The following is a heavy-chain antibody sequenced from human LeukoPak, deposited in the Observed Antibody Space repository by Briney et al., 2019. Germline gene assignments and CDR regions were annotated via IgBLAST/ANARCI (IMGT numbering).Heavy chain of an antibody. Sequence: GGSLSLSCAASGSGFTFSNAWMRCVRQAPGKGLEWVGRIKSRTDGATTDYAAPVKGRFTISRDDSKNTLYLQMNSLKTEDTAVYYSTSYTVVTPFCDYWGQGTLVTVSS. V-gene: IGHV3-15*01. D-gene: IGHD4-23*01. J-gene: IGHJ4*02. CDR1: GSGFTFSNAW. CDR2: IKSRTDGATT. CDR3: TSYTVVTPFCDY.